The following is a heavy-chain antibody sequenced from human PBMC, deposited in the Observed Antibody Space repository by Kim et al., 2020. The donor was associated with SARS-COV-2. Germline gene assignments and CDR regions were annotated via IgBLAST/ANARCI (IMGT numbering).Heavy chain of an antibody. V-gene: IGHV3-33*01. CDR2: IWYDGSNK. CDR1: GFTFSSYG. Sequence: GGSLRLSCAASGFTFSSYGMHWVRQAPGKGLEWVAVIWYDGSNKYYADSVRGGFTISRANSKNTLYRQMNTLRAEETAVYYCARDEVGPTFDYWAQG. J-gene: IGHJ4*02. CDR3: ARDEVGPTFDY. D-gene: IGHD1-26*01.